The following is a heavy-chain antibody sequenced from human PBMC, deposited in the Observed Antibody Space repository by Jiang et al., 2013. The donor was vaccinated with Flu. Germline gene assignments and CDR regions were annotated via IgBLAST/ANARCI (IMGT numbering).Heavy chain of an antibody. CDR3: ARENKWSSSPPPSYYYYYGMDV. D-gene: IGHD6-6*01. CDR1: GYTFTSYG. CDR2: ISAYNGNT. J-gene: IGHJ6*02. Sequence: SGAEVKKPGASVKVSCKASGYTFTSYGISWVRQAPGQGLEWMGWISAYNGNTNYAQKLQGRVTMTTDTSTSTAYMELRSLRSDDTAVYYCARENKWSSSPPPSYYYYYGMDVWGQGTTVTVSS. V-gene: IGHV1-18*01.